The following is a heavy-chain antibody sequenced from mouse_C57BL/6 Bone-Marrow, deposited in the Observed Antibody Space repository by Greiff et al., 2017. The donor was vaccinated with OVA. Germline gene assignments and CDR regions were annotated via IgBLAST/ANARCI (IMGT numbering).Heavy chain of an antibody. J-gene: IGHJ4*01. CDR1: GYTFTDYY. CDR3: ARIGAGAMDY. CDR2: INPYNGGT. V-gene: IGHV1-19*01. Sequence: VQLQQSGPVLVKPGASVKMSCKASGYTFTDYYMNWVKQSHGKSLEWIGVINPYNGGTSYNQKFKGKATLTVDKSSSTAYMELNSLTSEDSAVYYCARIGAGAMDYWGQGTSVTVSS.